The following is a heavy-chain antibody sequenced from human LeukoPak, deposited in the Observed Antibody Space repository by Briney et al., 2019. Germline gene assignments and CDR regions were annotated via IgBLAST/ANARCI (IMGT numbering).Heavy chain of an antibody. Sequence: GSLRLSCAASGFTFSSYGMHWVRQAPGKGLEWVAVISYDGSNKYYADSVKGRFTISRDNSKNTLYLQMNSLRAEDTAVYYCAKDSGFWFDPWGQGTLVTVSS. J-gene: IGHJ5*02. CDR2: ISYDGSNK. V-gene: IGHV3-30*18. D-gene: IGHD1-26*01. CDR1: GFTFSSYG. CDR3: AKDSGFWFDP.